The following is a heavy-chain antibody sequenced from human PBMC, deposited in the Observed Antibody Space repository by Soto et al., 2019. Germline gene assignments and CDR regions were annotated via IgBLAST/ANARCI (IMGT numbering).Heavy chain of an antibody. V-gene: IGHV4-34*01. CDR2: INHSGST. J-gene: IGHJ4*02. CDR3: ARETRSSGFDY. CDR1: GGSFSGYY. Sequence: PSETLSLTCAVYGGSFSGYYWSWIRQPPGKGLEWIGEINHSGSTNYNPSLKSRVTISVDTSKNQFSLKLSSVTAADTAVYYCARETRSSGFDYWGQGTLVTVSS. D-gene: IGHD2-15*01.